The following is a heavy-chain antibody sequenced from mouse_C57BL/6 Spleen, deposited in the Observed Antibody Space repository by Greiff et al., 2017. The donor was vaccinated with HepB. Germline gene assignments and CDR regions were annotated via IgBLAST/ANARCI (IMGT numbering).Heavy chain of an antibody. CDR2: ISSGGSYT. CDR3: ARQGNWDERAFAY. CDR1: GFTFSSYG. J-gene: IGHJ3*01. Sequence: EVQLMESGGDLVKPGGSLKLSCAASGFTFSSYGMSWVRQTPDKRLEWVATISSGGSYTYYPDSVKGRFTISRDNAKNTLYLQMSSLKSEDTAMYYCARQGNWDERAFAYWGQGTLVTVSA. V-gene: IGHV5-6*01. D-gene: IGHD4-1*01.